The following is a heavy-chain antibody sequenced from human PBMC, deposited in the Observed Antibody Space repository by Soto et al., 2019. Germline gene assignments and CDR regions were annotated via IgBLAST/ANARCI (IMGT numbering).Heavy chain of an antibody. J-gene: IGHJ6*02. CDR3: AREGGYFDSSGSGVYHYHGVDV. Sequence: SETLSLTCTVSVGPTSTYLWRRIRQPARGVLGWIGRIHTTGSTNYNPSLKSRVTMSLDTSRNQFSLKLSSVTAADTAVYYCAREGGYFDSSGSGVYHYHGVDVWGQGTTVTVS. CDR2: IHTTGST. CDR1: VGPTSTYL. V-gene: IGHV4-4*07. D-gene: IGHD3-22*01.